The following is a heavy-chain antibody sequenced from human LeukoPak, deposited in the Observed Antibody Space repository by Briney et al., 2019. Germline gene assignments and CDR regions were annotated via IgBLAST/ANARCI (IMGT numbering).Heavy chain of an antibody. D-gene: IGHD1-14*01. Sequence: SETLSLTCTVSGGSISSYYWSWIRQPPGKGLEWIGYIYYSGSTNYNPSLKSRVTISVDTSKNQFSLKLSSVTAADTAVYYCARALNLSYGMDVWGQGTTVTVSS. V-gene: IGHV4-59*01. J-gene: IGHJ6*02. CDR3: ARALNLSYGMDV. CDR1: GGSISSYY. CDR2: IYYSGST.